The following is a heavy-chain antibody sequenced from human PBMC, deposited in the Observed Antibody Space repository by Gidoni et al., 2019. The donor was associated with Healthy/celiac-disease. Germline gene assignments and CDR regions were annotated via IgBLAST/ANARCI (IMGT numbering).Heavy chain of an antibody. V-gene: IGHV3-66*01. D-gene: IGHD1-26*01. Sequence: EVQLVESGGGLVQPGGSLRLSCAASGLTVSSNYMSWVRQAPGKGLEGVSVIYSGGSTYYADSVKGRFTISRDNSKNTLYLQMNSLRAEDTAVYYCARDVPQVGLFGYWGQGTLVTVSS. CDR2: IYSGGST. J-gene: IGHJ4*02. CDR3: ARDVPQVGLFGY. CDR1: GLTVSSNY.